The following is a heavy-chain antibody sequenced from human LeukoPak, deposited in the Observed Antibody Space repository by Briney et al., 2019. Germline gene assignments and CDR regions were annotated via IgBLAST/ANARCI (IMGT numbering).Heavy chain of an antibody. Sequence: GGSLRLSCAASGFTFSSYAMHWVRQAPGKGLEWVAVISYDGSNKYYADSVKGRFTISRDNSKNTLYLQMNSLRAEDTAVYYCARERLWFGEWDYYYGMDVWGQGTTVTVSS. CDR3: ARERLWFGEWDYYYGMDV. D-gene: IGHD3-10*01. V-gene: IGHV3-30-3*01. CDR1: GFTFSSYA. J-gene: IGHJ6*02. CDR2: ISYDGSNK.